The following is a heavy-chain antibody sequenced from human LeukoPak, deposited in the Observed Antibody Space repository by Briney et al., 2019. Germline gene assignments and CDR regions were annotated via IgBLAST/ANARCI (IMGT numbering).Heavy chain of an antibody. CDR1: GFTISSYA. CDR3: ARENSGLDY. V-gene: IGHV3-30-3*01. D-gene: IGHD5/OR15-5a*01. Sequence: GGSLRLSCAASGFTISSYAMHWVRQAPGKGLEWVAVISYDGSNKYYADSVKGRFTISRDNSKNTLYLQMNSLRAEDTAVYYCARENSGLDYWGQGTLVTVSS. J-gene: IGHJ4*02. CDR2: ISYDGSNK.